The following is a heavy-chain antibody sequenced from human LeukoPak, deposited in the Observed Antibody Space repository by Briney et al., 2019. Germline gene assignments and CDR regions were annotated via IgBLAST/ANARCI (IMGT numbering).Heavy chain of an antibody. D-gene: IGHD5-12*01. CDR3: ARGGVGYAFDY. Sequence: SETLSLTCTVSGGSISSYYWSWIRQPPGKGLEWIGHIYHSGSANYSPSLRSRVTMSADTSKNQFSLKLTSVTAADTAVYYCARGGVGYAFDYWGQGTLVTVSS. CDR1: GGSISSYY. CDR2: IYHSGSA. J-gene: IGHJ4*02. V-gene: IGHV4-59*01.